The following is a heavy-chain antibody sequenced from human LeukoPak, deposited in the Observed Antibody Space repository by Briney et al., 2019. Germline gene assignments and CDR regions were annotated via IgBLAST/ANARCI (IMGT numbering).Heavy chain of an antibody. V-gene: IGHV3-23*01. CDR1: GFTFSRYA. CDR2: ISGSGGST. CDR3: AKTTSRWLPRPLLDY. Sequence: GGSLRLSCAASGFTFSRYAMSWVRQAPGKGLEWVSAISGSGGSTYYADSVKGRFTISRDNSKNTLYLQMNSLRAEDTAVYYCAKTTSRWLPRPLLDYWGQGTLVTVSS. D-gene: IGHD5-24*01. J-gene: IGHJ4*02.